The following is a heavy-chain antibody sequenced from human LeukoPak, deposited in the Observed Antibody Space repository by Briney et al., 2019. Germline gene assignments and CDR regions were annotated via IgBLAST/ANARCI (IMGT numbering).Heavy chain of an antibody. D-gene: IGHD1-26*01. CDR3: ARVQWELRGVGSYFEY. J-gene: IGHJ4*02. CDR1: GFTFSSYW. CDR2: IKQDGSEK. Sequence: GGSLRLSCVVSGFTFSSYWMSWVRQAPGKGLEWVANIKQDGSEKYYVDSVKGRFTMSRDNAKNSLYLQMNSLRAEDTAVHYCARVQWELRGVGSYFEYWGQGALVTVSS. V-gene: IGHV3-7*01.